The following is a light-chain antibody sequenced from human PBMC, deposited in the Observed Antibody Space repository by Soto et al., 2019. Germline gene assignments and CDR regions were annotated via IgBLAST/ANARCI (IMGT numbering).Light chain of an antibody. V-gene: IGKV3-20*01. CDR3: QQYGGSAQT. CDR1: QSVSKY. Sequence: EIVLTQSPGTLALSPGEGATLSCRASQSVSKYLAWYQQKPGQAPRLLIYGASSTATDIPDSFSGSGSGTDFTLTISRLEPGDFAVYYCQQYGGSAQTFGQGT. J-gene: IGKJ1*01. CDR2: GAS.